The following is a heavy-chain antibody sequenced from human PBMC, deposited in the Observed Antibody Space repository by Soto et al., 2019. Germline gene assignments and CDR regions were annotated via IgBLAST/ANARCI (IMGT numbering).Heavy chain of an antibody. CDR2: IYTSGST. CDR3: ARVSGIAVAGNWFDP. D-gene: IGHD6-19*01. CDR1: GGSISSYY. Sequence: QVQLQESGPGLVKPSETLSLTCTVSGGSISSYYWRWIRQPAGKVLEGIGRIYTSGSTNHNPSLKSRVTMSVDKSKNQFSLKLSSVTAADTAVYYCARVSGIAVAGNWFDPWGQGTLVTVSS. V-gene: IGHV4-4*07. J-gene: IGHJ5*02.